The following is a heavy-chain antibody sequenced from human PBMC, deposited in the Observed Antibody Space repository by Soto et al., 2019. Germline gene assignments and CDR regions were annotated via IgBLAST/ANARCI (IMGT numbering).Heavy chain of an antibody. J-gene: IGHJ4*02. CDR3: ARGGPASVRDDYRYLWAVFGY. CDR1: GGSFSGYY. Sequence: SETLSLTCAVYGGSFSGYYWSWIRQPPGKGLEWIGEINHSGSTNYNPSLKSRVTISVDTSKNQFSLKLSSVTAADTAVYYCARGGPASVRDDYRYLWAVFGYRGQGALVTVSS. CDR2: INHSGST. V-gene: IGHV4-34*01. D-gene: IGHD3-16*02.